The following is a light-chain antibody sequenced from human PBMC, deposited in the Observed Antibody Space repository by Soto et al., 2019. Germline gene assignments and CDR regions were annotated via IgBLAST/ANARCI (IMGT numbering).Light chain of an antibody. J-gene: IGKJ3*01. CDR2: DAS. CDR3: QQYDNLPFT. V-gene: IGKV1-33*01. CDR1: QDISNY. Sequence: DIQMTQSPSSLSASVGDRVTITCQASQDISNYLNWYQQKPGKAPKLLIYDASNLETGVPSRFSGSGSRTDFTFSISSLQPEDIATYYCQQYDNLPFTFGPVTKVDIK.